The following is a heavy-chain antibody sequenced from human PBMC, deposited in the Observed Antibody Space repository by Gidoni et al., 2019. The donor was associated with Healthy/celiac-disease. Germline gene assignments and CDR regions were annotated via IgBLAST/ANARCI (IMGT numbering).Heavy chain of an antibody. Sequence: QVQLQESGPGLVKPSETLSLTCTVSGGSISRFYWSWIRQPPGKGLEWIGYIYYSGSTNYNPSLKSRVTISVDTSKNQFSLKLSSVTAADTAVYYCARGQSAFDIWGQGTMVTVSS. CDR1: GGSISRFY. V-gene: IGHV4-59*01. CDR3: ARGQSAFDI. J-gene: IGHJ3*02. CDR2: IYYSGST.